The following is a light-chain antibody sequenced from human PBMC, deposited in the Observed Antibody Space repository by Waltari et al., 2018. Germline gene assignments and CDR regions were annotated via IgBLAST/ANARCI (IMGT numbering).Light chain of an antibody. CDR1: QSISSH. Sequence: ETVMTQSPATLSALPGERVTLSFGASQSISSHVAWYQQKPGQPPRLVIYSASSRATGVPVRFSGSGSGTDFTLTISNLQSEDFAVYYCQQYNNWPLTFGGGTKVEL. CDR2: SAS. J-gene: IGKJ4*01. CDR3: QQYNNWPLT. V-gene: IGKV3-15*01.